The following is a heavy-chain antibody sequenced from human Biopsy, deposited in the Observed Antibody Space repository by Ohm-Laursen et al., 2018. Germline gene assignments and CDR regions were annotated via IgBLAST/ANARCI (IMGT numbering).Heavy chain of an antibody. Sequence: GASVKVSCKASGGTFSSFGISWVRQAPGQGLEWMGEINSMFGTTNYAQTFQGRVTITADESTSTAYMEVSSLGSEDTAVYYCAKRGVERGRPLAYWGQGTLVTVSS. CDR1: GGTFSSFG. CDR2: INSMFGTT. V-gene: IGHV1-69*13. J-gene: IGHJ4*02. D-gene: IGHD1-1*01. CDR3: AKRGVERGRPLAY.